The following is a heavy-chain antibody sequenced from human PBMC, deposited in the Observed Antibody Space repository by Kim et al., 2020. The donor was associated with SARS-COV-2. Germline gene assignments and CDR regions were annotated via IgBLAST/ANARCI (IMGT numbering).Heavy chain of an antibody. Sequence: SETLSLTCAVYGGSFSGYYWSWIRQPPGKGLEWIGEINHSGSTNYNPSLKSRVTISVDTSKNQFSLKLSSVTAADTAVYYCARVGPSSGWYYPFDYWGQGTLVTVSS. V-gene: IGHV4-34*01. CDR3: ARVGPSSGWYYPFDY. D-gene: IGHD6-19*01. CDR2: INHSGST. CDR1: GGSFSGYY. J-gene: IGHJ4*02.